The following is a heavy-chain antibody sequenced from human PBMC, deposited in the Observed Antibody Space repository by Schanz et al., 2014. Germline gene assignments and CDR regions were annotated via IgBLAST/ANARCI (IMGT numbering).Heavy chain of an antibody. J-gene: IGHJ5*01. Sequence: VQLLESGGALEQPGGSLRLSCAASGFSFSGFAVHWVRQAPGKGLEWVSIVSHDGFTKHYADSVRGRFTLSRDNSKNTLYLQMNSLRAEDTALYYCARDRDAGGYDSWGQGTLVTVSS. V-gene: IGHV3-30*04. CDR2: VSHDGFTK. CDR3: ARDRDAGGYDS. CDR1: GFSFSGFA. D-gene: IGHD2-8*02.